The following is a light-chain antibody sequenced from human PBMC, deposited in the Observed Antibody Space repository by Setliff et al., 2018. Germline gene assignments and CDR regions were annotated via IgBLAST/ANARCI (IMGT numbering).Light chain of an antibody. Sequence: QSALPQPRSVSGSPGQSVTISCTGTSSDVGRYNFVSWYQQHPGKAPKLIIYDVSKRPSGVPDRFSGSRSGNTASLTISGLQAEDEADYYCCTYADTYISVFGTGTKVTVL. CDR2: DVS. V-gene: IGLV2-11*01. CDR1: SSDVGRYNF. CDR3: CTYADTYISV. J-gene: IGLJ1*01.